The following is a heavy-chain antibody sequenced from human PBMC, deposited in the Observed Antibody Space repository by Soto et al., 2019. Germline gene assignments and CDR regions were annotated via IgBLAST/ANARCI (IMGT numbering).Heavy chain of an antibody. D-gene: IGHD3-10*01. CDR1: GFTVSSNY. V-gene: IGHV3-53*01. J-gene: IGHJ6*02. CDR2: IYSGGST. CDR3: ARDSMVRGGITYYYYYGMDV. Sequence: GGPLRLSCAASGFTVSSNYMSWVRQAPGKGLEWVSVIYSGGSTYYADSVKGRFTISRDNSKNTLYLQMNSLRAGDTAVYYCARDSMVRGGITYYYYYGMDVWGQGTTVTVSS.